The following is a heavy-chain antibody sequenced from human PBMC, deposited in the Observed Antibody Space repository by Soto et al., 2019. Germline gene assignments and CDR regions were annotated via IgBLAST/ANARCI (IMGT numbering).Heavy chain of an antibody. V-gene: IGHV1-2*02. D-gene: IGHD5-12*01. CDR3: ARANRDGYKNYYYYYGMDV. Sequence: ASVKVSCKASGYTFTGYYMHWVRQAPGQGLEWMGWINPNSGGTNYAQKFQGRVTMTRDTSISTAYMELSRLRSDDTAVYYCARANRDGYKNYYYYYGMDVWGQGTTVTVSS. CDR1: GYTFTGYY. J-gene: IGHJ6*02. CDR2: INPNSGGT.